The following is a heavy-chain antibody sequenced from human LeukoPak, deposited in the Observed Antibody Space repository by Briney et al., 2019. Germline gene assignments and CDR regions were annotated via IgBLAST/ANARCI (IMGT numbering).Heavy chain of an antibody. D-gene: IGHD1-26*01. J-gene: IGHJ4*02. CDR2: ISGSGGGT. Sequence: PGGSLRLSCAASGFTFSSYAMSWVRQAPGKGLEWVSAISGSGGGTYYADSVKGRFTISRDNSKKMLYLQMNSLRAEDTAVYYCAKSKVGGRAYYFDYWGQGTLVTVSS. V-gene: IGHV3-23*01. CDR3: AKSKVGGRAYYFDY. CDR1: GFTFSSYA.